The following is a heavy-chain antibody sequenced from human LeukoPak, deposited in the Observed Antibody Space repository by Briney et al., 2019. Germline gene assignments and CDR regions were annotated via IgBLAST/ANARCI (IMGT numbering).Heavy chain of an antibody. J-gene: IGHJ4*02. Sequence: PSETLSLTCTVSGGSNSSYYWSWIRQPPGKGLEWIGYIYYSGSTNYNPSLKSRVTISVDTSKNQFSLKLSSVTAADTAVYYCARDQGGSSGWTGNGFDYWGQGTLVTVSS. CDR1: GGSNSSYY. CDR2: IYYSGST. CDR3: ARDQGGSSGWTGNGFDY. V-gene: IGHV4-59*01. D-gene: IGHD6-19*01.